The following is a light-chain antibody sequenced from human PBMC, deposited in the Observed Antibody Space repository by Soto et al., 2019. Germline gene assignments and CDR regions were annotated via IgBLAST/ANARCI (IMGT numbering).Light chain of an antibody. CDR1: SSDVGGYNY. J-gene: IGLJ3*02. CDR2: DVS. V-gene: IGLV2-11*01. CDR3: CLYAGNSLWV. Sequence: QSALTQPRSVSGSPGQSVTISCTGTSSDVGGYNYVSWYQQHPGKAPKLMIYDVSKWPSGAPDRFSGSKSGNTASLTISGLQAEDEADYYCCLYAGNSLWVFGGGTKLTVL.